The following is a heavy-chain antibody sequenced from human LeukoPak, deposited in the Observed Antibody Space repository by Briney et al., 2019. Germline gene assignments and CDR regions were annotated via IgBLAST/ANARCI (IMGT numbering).Heavy chain of an antibody. CDR2: VAYSGAT. CDR1: SGSTNGYY. J-gene: IGHJ5*02. Sequence: SETLSLTCTASSGSTNGYYWSWIRQPPGKRLEWIGYVAYSGATNYNLSFKSRVTISLDTSKTQFSLKLSSVTAADTAFYYCARTVSGYYFDAWGPGTLVTVSS. CDR3: ARTVSGYYFDA. V-gene: IGHV4-59*01. D-gene: IGHD5-12*01.